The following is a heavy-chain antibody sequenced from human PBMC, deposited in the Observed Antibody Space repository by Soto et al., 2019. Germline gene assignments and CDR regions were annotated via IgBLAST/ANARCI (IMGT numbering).Heavy chain of an antibody. V-gene: IGHV1-69*01. D-gene: IGHD6-6*01. CDR3: AIEYSSSPPYYPIGY. J-gene: IGHJ4*02. CDR2: IIPIFGTA. Sequence: PVTVSCKASRGTISSYSIIWVRPAAGQGLEWMGGIIPIFGTANYSQKFQCRVTITADESTSTAYMELSSLRSEDTAVYYCAIEYSSSPPYYPIGYWGQGTLVTVSS. CDR1: RGTISSYS.